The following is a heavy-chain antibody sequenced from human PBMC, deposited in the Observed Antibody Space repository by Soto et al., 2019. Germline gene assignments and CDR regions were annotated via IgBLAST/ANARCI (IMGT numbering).Heavy chain of an antibody. D-gene: IGHD3-10*01. Sequence: QVQLQQWGAGLLKPSETLSLTCAVYGGSFSGYYWSWIRQPPGKGLEWMGEINHSGSTNYNPSLKSRVTISVDTSKNQFSLKLSSVTAADTAVYYCARGVRLLWFGDLFDYWGQGTLVTVSS. J-gene: IGHJ4*02. CDR2: INHSGST. V-gene: IGHV4-34*01. CDR1: GGSFSGYY. CDR3: ARGVRLLWFGDLFDY.